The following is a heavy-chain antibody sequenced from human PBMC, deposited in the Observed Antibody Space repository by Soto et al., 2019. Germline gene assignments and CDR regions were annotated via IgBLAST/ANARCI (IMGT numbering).Heavy chain of an antibody. CDR3: AKDIIAAAGGDAFDI. J-gene: IGHJ3*02. CDR2: TSWNSGSI. CDR1: GFTFDDYA. Sequence: EVQLVESGGGLVQPGRSLRLSCAASGFTFDDYAMHWVRQAPGKSLEWVSGTSWNSGSIGYADSVKGRFTISRDNAKNSLYLQMNSLRAEDTALYYCAKDIIAAAGGDAFDIWGQGTMVTVSS. V-gene: IGHV3-9*01. D-gene: IGHD6-13*01.